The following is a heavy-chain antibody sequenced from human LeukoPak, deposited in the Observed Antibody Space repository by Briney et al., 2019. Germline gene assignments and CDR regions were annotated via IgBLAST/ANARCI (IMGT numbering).Heavy chain of an antibody. V-gene: IGHV3-23*01. Sequence: GGSLRLSCAASGFIFSSYVMSWVRQAPGKGLEWVSSIRVNSGGTYYADSVKGRFTISRDNSKNALCLQMSSLRADDTAVYYCAKVLPPRGGRSGWYETNDYWGQGTLVTVSS. CDR1: GFIFSSYV. CDR2: IRVNSGGT. D-gene: IGHD6-19*01. CDR3: AKVLPPRGGRSGWYETNDY. J-gene: IGHJ4*02.